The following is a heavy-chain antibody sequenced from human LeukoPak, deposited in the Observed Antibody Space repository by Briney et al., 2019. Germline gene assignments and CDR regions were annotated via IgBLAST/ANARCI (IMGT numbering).Heavy chain of an antibody. CDR3: AKDGPPYYYDSSGLLDY. V-gene: IGHV3-30*04. J-gene: IGHJ4*02. Sequence: GRSLRLSCAASGFTFSSYAMHWVRQAPGKGLEWVAVISYDGSNKYYADSVKGRFTISRDNSKNMLYLQMNSLRVEDTAVYYCAKDGPPYYYDSSGLLDYWGQGTLVTVSS. D-gene: IGHD3-22*01. CDR2: ISYDGSNK. CDR1: GFTFSSYA.